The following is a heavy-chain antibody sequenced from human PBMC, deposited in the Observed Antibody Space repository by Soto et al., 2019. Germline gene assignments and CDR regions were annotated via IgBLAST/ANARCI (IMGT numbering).Heavy chain of an antibody. CDR3: ARDPIFGVVSQSYYYYGMDV. CDR1: GGSISSGDYY. Sequence: LSLTCTVSGGSISSGDYYWSWIRQPPGKGLEWIGYIYYSGSTYYNPSLKSRVTISVDTSKNQFSLKLSSVTAADTAVYYCARDPIFGVVSQSYYYYGMDVWGQGATVTVSS. D-gene: IGHD3-3*01. V-gene: IGHV4-30-4*01. J-gene: IGHJ6*02. CDR2: IYYSGST.